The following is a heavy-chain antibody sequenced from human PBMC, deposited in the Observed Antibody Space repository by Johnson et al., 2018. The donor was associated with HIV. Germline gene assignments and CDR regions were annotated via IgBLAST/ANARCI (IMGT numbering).Heavy chain of an antibody. D-gene: IGHD1-26*01. V-gene: IGHV3-30*03. CDR2: ISYDGSNK. J-gene: IGHJ3*02. CDR1: GFTFSTYG. Sequence: QVQLVESGGGVVQPGRSLRLSCAAYGFTFSTYGMHWVRQTPGKGLEWVALISYDGSNKYYADFVKGRFTISRDNSKNTLYLKMNSLKAEDTAVYYCARVMGATQVMGAFDIWGQGTMVTVSS. CDR3: ARVMGATQVMGAFDI.